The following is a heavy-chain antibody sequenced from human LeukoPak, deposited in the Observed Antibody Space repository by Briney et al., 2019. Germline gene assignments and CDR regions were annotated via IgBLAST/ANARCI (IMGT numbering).Heavy chain of an antibody. CDR3: ARGHRTTVRFDP. D-gene: IGHD4-11*01. CDR1: GGSFSGYY. CDR2: INHSGST. V-gene: IGHV4-34*01. Sequence: SETLSLTCAVYGGSFSGYYWSWIRQPPGKGLEWIGEINHSGSTNYNPSLKSRVTISVDTSKNQFSLKLSSVTAADTAVYYCARGHRTTVRFDPWGQGTLATVSS. J-gene: IGHJ5*02.